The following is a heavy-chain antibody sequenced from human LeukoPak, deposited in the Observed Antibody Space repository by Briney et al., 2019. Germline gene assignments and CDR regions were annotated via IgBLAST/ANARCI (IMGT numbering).Heavy chain of an antibody. J-gene: IGHJ4*02. D-gene: IGHD6-19*01. CDR1: GGSIGSSSYY. CDR2: IYYSGST. Sequence: SETLSLTCTVSGGSIGSSSYYWGWIRQPPGKGLEWIGSIYYSGSTYYNPSLKSRVTITVDTSKNQFSLKLSSVTAADTAVYYCARDKFIAVAGTFDYWGQGTLVTVSS. V-gene: IGHV4-39*02. CDR3: ARDKFIAVAGTFDY.